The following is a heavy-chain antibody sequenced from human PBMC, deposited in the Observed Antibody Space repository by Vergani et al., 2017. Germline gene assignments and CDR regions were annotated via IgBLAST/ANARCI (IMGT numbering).Heavy chain of an antibody. CDR1: GGSISSGGYY. D-gene: IGHD6-13*01. CDR3: ARSSLSSTYNWFDP. CDR2: IYTSGST. V-gene: IGHV4-61*02. J-gene: IGHJ5*02. Sequence: QVQLQESGPGLVKPSQTLSLTCTVSGGSISSGGYYWSWIRQHPGKGLEWIGRIYTSGSTNYNPSLKSRVTISVDTSKNQFSLKLSSVTAADTAVYYCARSSLSSTYNWFDPWGQGTLVTVSS.